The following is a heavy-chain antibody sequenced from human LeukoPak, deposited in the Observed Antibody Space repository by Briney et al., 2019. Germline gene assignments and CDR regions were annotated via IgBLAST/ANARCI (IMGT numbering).Heavy chain of an antibody. J-gene: IGHJ3*02. CDR3: ARVNYYDSSGYSDHDAFDI. CDR1: GFTFSSYA. V-gene: IGHV3-23*01. D-gene: IGHD3-22*01. Sequence: GGSLRLSCAASGFTFSSYAVSWVRQAPGKGLEWVSAISGSGGSTYYADSVKGRFTISRDNSKNTLYLQMNSLRAEDTAVYYCARVNYYDSSGYSDHDAFDIWGQGTMVTVSS. CDR2: ISGSGGST.